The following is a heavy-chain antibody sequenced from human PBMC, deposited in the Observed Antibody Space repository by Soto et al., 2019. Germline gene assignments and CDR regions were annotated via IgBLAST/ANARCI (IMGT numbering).Heavy chain of an antibody. CDR3: ARGYSAYGYNWFDP. J-gene: IGHJ5*02. D-gene: IGHD5-12*01. CDR2: ISQSGST. V-gene: IGHV4-31*03. CDR1: GGSISSGGFY. Sequence: QVQLQESGPGLVKPSQTLSLTCTVSGGSISSGGFYWSWIRQYPGAGLEFIGYISQSGSTYYNPALNSRVTISVDTSETQFSLKLGSVTAADTALYYCARGYSAYGYNWFDPWGQGTLVTVSS.